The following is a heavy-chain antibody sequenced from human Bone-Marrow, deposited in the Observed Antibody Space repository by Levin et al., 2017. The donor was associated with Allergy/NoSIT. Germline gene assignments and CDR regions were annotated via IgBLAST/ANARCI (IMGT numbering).Heavy chain of an antibody. CDR1: GGSISSGGNY. V-gene: IGHV4-31*03. D-gene: IGHD1/OR15-1a*01. Sequence: SETLSLTCTVSGGSISSGGNYWSWIRQQPGKGLEWIGYIYHSGNTYYNPSPKSRVMISVDTSKNQFSLKVSSVTAADTAVYYCTREDGSTIDYWGQGILVTVSS. J-gene: IGHJ4*02. CDR2: IYHSGNT. CDR3: TREDGSTIDY.